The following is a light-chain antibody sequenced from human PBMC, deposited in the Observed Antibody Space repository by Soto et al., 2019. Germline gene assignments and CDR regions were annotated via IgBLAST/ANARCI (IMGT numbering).Light chain of an antibody. V-gene: IGKV3-11*01. CDR3: QARDVWPS. J-gene: IGKJ1*01. CDR1: QSVSTS. CDR2: DAS. Sequence: IVLTQSPVTLALSPGESDVLSCRASQSVSTSLAWYQHKPGQAPRLFIYDASKRAPGIPARFTGSGSGTDFTLTISSLEPEDIAVYYCQARDVWPSFGQGTKV.